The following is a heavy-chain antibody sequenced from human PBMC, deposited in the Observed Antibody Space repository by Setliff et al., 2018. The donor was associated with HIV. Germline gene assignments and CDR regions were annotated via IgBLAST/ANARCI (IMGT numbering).Heavy chain of an antibody. CDR2: IYPSDSDT. CDR1: GYSFSNYW. J-gene: IGHJ4*02. CDR3: ARHVTAMLPADY. D-gene: IGHD5-18*01. Sequence: GESLKISCKGSGYSFSNYWIGWVRHTPGKGLEWMAIIYPSDSDTRYSPSFQGQVTISADKSISTAYLQWSSLKASDTAMYYCARHVTAMLPADYWGQGTLVTVSS. V-gene: IGHV5-51*01.